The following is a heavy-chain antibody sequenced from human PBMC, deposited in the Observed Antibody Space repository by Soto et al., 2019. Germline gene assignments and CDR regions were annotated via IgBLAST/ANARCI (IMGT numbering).Heavy chain of an antibody. Sequence: HPGWSLRLSCAADGFTFSIYAMSWVRQAPGKGLEWVSAISGSGGSTYYADSVKGRFTISRDNSKNTLYLQMNSLRADDTAVYYCAKATRGGAATLIRDYWGQGTLVTVSS. V-gene: IGHV3-23*01. D-gene: IGHD6-13*01. CDR3: AKATRGGAATLIRDY. J-gene: IGHJ4*02. CDR1: GFTFSIYA. CDR2: ISGSGGST.